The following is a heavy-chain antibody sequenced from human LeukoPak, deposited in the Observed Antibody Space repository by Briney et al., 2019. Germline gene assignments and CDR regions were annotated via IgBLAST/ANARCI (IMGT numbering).Heavy chain of an antibody. CDR2: IYHSGST. J-gene: IGHJ4*02. Sequence: TLSLTCAVSGGPISSGGYSWSWIRQPPGKGLEWIGYIYHSGSTYYNPSLKSRVTISVDRSKNQFSLKLSSVTAADTAVYYCARARQFTMVREVITYYFDYWGQGTLVTVSS. V-gene: IGHV4-30-2*01. D-gene: IGHD3-10*01. CDR3: ARARQFTMVREVITYYFDY. CDR1: GGPISSGGYS.